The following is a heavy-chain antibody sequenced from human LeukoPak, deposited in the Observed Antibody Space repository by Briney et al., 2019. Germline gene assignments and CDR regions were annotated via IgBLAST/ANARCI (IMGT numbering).Heavy chain of an antibody. CDR1: GGSISSSSYY. V-gene: IGHV4-39*01. CDR3: ARPDIVATQYAFDI. Sequence: SETLSLTCTVSGGSISSSSYYWGWIRQPPGKGLEWIGSIYYSGSTYYNPSLKNRVTISVDTSKNQFSLKLSSVTAADTAVYYCARPDIVATQYAFDIWGQGTMVTVSS. D-gene: IGHD5-12*01. J-gene: IGHJ3*02. CDR2: IYYSGST.